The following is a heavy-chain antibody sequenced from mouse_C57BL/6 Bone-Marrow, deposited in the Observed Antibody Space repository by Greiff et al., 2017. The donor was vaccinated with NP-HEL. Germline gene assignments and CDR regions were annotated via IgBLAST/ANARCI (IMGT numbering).Heavy chain of an antibody. V-gene: IGHV2-5*01. CDR2: IWRGGST. Sequence: QVHVKQSGPGLVQPSQSLSITCTVSGFSLTSYGVHWVRQSPGKGLEWLGVIWRGGSTDYNAAFMSRLSITKDNSKSQVFFKLNSLQADDTAIYSCAKTPPFIITVVATGAMDYWGEGNPDTVSS. J-gene: IGHJ4*01. D-gene: IGHD1-1*01. CDR1: GFSLTSYG. CDR3: AKTPPFIITVVATGAMDY.